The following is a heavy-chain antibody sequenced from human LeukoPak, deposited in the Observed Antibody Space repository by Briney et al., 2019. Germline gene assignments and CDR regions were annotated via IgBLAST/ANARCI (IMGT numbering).Heavy chain of an antibody. J-gene: IGHJ4*02. CDR2: IYYSGST. V-gene: IGHV4-39*01. Sequence: SETLSLTCTVSGGSISSSSYYWGWIRQPPGKGLEWIGSIYYSGSTYYNPSLKSRVTISVDTSKNQFSLKLSSVTAAETAVYYCAVRRYSTRGLDYWGQGTLVTVSS. CDR3: AVRRYSTRGLDY. D-gene: IGHD2-15*01. CDR1: GGSISSSSYY.